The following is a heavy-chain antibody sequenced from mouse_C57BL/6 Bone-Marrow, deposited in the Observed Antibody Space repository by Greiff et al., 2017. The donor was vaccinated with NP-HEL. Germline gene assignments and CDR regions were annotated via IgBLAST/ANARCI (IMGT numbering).Heavy chain of an antibody. D-gene: IGHD2-4*01. CDR2: IRNGGGST. V-gene: IGHV5-12*01. Sequence: EVKLMESGGGLVQPGGSLKLSCAASGFTFSDYYMYWVRQTPEQRLEWVAYIRNGGGSTYYPATVKGRFTISRDNAKNPLYLQRSRLKSEDTAMYYCARHRDYYDYDEGYFDVWGTGTTVTVSS. CDR3: ARHRDYYDYDEGYFDV. CDR1: GFTFSDYY. J-gene: IGHJ1*03.